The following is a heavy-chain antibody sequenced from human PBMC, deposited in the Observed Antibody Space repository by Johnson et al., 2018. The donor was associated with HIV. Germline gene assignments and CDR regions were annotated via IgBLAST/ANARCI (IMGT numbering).Heavy chain of an antibody. CDR1: GFTFSNFA. CDR2: ISYDGNMK. Sequence: QVQLVESGGGVVQPGRSLRLSCAASGFTFSNFALHWVRQAPGKGLEWVAIISYDGNMKYYADSVKGRFTNSRDNSKNTLYLQMNNLRPEDTAVYYCAKVRSRWTTFDDAFDIWGQGTLVTVSS. D-gene: IGHD4-11*01. CDR3: AKVRSRWTTFDDAFDI. J-gene: IGHJ3*02. V-gene: IGHV3-30*04.